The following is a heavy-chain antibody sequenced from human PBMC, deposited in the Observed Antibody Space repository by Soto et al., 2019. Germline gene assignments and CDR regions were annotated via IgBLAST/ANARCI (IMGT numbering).Heavy chain of an antibody. V-gene: IGHV4-39*01. J-gene: IGHJ4*02. CDR3: ARQAARLIPYFDY. Sequence: ETLSLTCTVSGGSISSSSYYWGWIRQPPGKGLEWIGSIYYSGSTYYNPSLKSRVTISVDTSKNQFSLKLSSVTAADTAVYYCARQAARLIPYFDYWGQGTLVTVSS. D-gene: IGHD6-6*01. CDR1: GGSISSSSYY. CDR2: IYYSGST.